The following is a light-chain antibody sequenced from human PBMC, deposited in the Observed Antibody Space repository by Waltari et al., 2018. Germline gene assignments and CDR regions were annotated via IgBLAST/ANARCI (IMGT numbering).Light chain of an antibody. CDR1: QSISSW. CDR2: KAS. V-gene: IGKV1-5*03. Sequence: DIQMTQSPSTLSASVGDRVTITCRASQSISSWLAWYQQKQGKAPKLLIYKASSLESGVPSRFSGSGSGTEFTLTISSLQPDDFATYYCQQKWTFGQGTKVEIK. CDR3: QQKWT. J-gene: IGKJ1*01.